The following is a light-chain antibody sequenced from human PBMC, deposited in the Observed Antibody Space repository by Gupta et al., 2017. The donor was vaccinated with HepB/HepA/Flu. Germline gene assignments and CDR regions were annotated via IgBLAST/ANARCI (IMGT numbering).Light chain of an antibody. CDR1: QTVTNNY. V-gene: IGKV3-20*01. CDR3: QNYGTSPRK. CDR2: DAS. J-gene: IGKJ2*01. Sequence: EIVLTQSPGNLSLSPGERATLSCRASQTVTNNYLAWYQQRPGQTPRLLIYDASTRATAFPDRFSASGSGTDFTLTISSLEPEDFAVYYCQNYGTSPRKFGQGTKLEIK.